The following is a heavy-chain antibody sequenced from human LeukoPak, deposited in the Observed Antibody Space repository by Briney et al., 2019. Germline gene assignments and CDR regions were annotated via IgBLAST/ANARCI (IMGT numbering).Heavy chain of an antibody. J-gene: IGHJ4*02. CDR3: ARNYGDYHFDY. D-gene: IGHD4-17*01. CDR2: IYYSGST. CDR1: GGSVSSGSYY. V-gene: IGHV4-61*01. Sequence: PSETLSLTCTVSGGSVSSGSYYWSWIRQPPGKGLEWIGYIYYSGSTNYNPSLKSRVTISVDTSKNQFSLKLSSVTAADTAVYCCARNYGDYHFDYWGQGTLVTVSS.